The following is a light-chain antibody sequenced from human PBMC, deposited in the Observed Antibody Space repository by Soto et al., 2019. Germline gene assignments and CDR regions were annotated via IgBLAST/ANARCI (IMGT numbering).Light chain of an antibody. CDR3: QQYGSSPGT. CDR1: QSVSSSY. V-gene: IGKV3-20*01. CDR2: SIS. J-gene: IGKJ1*01. Sequence: EVVFTQSPCTLSLSPGERATLCWRASQSVSSSYLAWYQQKPGQAPRLLIYSISSRATGIPDRFSGSGSGTDFTLTISGLEPEDFAVYYCQQYGSSPGTFGQGTKVDIK.